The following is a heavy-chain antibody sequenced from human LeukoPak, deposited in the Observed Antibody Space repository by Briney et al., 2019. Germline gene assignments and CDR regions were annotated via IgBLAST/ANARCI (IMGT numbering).Heavy chain of an antibody. Sequence: PGGSLRLSCAASGFTVSSNYMSWVRQAPGKGLEWVSVIYSGGSTYYADSVKGRFTISRDNSKNTLYLQMNSLRAEDTAVYYCATGNYYDSSGYPFSFDYWGQGTLVTVSS. D-gene: IGHD3-22*01. CDR3: ATGNYYDSSGYPFSFDY. CDR2: IYSGGST. J-gene: IGHJ4*02. CDR1: GFTVSSNY. V-gene: IGHV3-53*01.